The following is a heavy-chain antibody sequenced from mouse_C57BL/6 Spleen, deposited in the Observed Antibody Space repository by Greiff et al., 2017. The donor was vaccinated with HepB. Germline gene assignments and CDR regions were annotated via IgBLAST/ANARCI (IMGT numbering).Heavy chain of an antibody. J-gene: IGHJ2*01. CDR3: SRVLLRPFYFDY. V-gene: IGHV3-6*01. CDR1: GYSITSGYY. CDR2: ISYDGSN. Sequence: EVKLMESGPGLVKPSQSLSLTCSVTGYSITSGYYWNWIRQFPGNKLEWMGYISYDGSNNYNPSLKNRISITRDTSKNQFFLKLNSVTTEDTATYYCSRVLLRPFYFDYWGQGTTLTVSS. D-gene: IGHD1-2*01.